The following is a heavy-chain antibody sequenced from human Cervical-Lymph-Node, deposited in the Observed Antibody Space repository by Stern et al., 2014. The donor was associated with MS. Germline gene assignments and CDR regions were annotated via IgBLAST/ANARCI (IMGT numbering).Heavy chain of an antibody. V-gene: IGHV4-30-4*01. CDR2: IYDSEST. D-gene: IGHD3-22*01. CDR3: ARGATYYCESSGIYFNY. J-gene: IGHJ4*02. CDR1: GGSISSGDNY. Sequence: QVQLQESGPGLVKPSQTLSLTCSVSGGSISSGDNYWSWIRQPPGEDLEWIGYIYDSESTYYSPSLESRVSISVDTSKNQFSLKLNSLSAADTAVYYCARGATYYCESSGIYFNYWGQGTLVTVSS.